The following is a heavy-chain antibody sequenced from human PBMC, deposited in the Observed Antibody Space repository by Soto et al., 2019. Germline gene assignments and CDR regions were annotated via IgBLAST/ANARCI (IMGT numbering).Heavy chain of an antibody. CDR3: ARFYSRPWFDP. Sequence: SETLSLTCTVSGGSISSYYWSWIRQPPGKGLEWIGYIYYSGSTNYNPSLKSRVTISVDTSKNQFSLKLSSVTAADTAVYYCARFYSRPWFDPWGQGTPVTVYS. CDR1: GGSISSYY. D-gene: IGHD5-18*01. J-gene: IGHJ5*02. V-gene: IGHV4-59*01. CDR2: IYYSGST.